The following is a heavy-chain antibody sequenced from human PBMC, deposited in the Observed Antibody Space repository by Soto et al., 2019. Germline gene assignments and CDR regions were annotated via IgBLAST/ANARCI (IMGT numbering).Heavy chain of an antibody. D-gene: IGHD3-10*01. V-gene: IGHV1-69*02. CDR3: ARGTMVRGVINSTALRAFDI. J-gene: IGHJ3*02. CDR1: GGTFSSYT. CDR2: IIPILGIA. Sequence: GASVKVSCKASGGTFSSYTISWVRQAPGQGLEWMGRIIPILGIANYAQKFQGRVTITADKSTSTAYMELSSLRSEDTAVYYCARGTMVRGVINSTALRAFDIWGQGTMVTVSS.